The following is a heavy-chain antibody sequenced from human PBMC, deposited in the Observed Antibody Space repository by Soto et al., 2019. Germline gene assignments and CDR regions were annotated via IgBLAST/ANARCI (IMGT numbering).Heavy chain of an antibody. CDR1: GFTFSNYW. V-gene: IGHV3-7*01. CDR2: IKQDGSQN. Sequence: VGSLRLSCAASGFTFSNYWMSWVRQAPGKGLEWVANIKQDGSQNYYVDSVKGRFTTSRDNTKNSFYLQMNSLRAEDTAVYYCARDHINGWKFDYCGRRTLVTVSS. D-gene: IGHD6-19*01. CDR3: ARDHINGWKFDY. J-gene: IGHJ4*02.